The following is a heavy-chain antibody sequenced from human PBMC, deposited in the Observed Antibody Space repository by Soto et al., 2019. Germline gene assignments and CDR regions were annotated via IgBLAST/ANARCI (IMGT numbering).Heavy chain of an antibody. CDR2: IYYSGST. J-gene: IGHJ6*02. Sequence: QLQLQESGPGLVKPSETLSLTCTVSGGSISSSRYYWGWIRQPPGRGLELIGSIYYSGSTYYNPSLKSRVTISVDTSKNQFSLKLSSVTAADTAVYYCARLEGTTIFGVVKGNYYYYGMDVWGQGTTVTVSS. D-gene: IGHD3-3*01. CDR3: ARLEGTTIFGVVKGNYYYYGMDV. CDR1: GGSISSSRYY. V-gene: IGHV4-39*01.